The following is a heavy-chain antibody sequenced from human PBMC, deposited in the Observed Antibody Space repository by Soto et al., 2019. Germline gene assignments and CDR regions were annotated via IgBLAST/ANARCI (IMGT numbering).Heavy chain of an antibody. Sequence: PWGALTLSCEVPGGTFSGYGFRWVRQAPGKGLEWVGMISYDGSDRYYRGSVQRVFITSRNDSKKTRFQQINILTAEDTAMYYCASSTYCNGGSCYPQYWGPGTPVTVSS. CDR1: GGTFSGYG. V-gene: IGHV3-30*03. D-gene: IGHD2-15*01. CDR3: ASSTYCNGGSCYPQY. CDR2: ISYDGSDR. J-gene: IGHJ4*02.